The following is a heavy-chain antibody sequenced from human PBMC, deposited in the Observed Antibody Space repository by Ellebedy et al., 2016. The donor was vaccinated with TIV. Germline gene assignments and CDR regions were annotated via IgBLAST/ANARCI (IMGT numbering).Heavy chain of an antibody. J-gene: IGHJ4*02. CDR1: GDSFTINNYF. CDR2: IYYNGDT. Sequence: MPSETLSLTCTVFGDSFTINNYFWGWIRQPPGKGLEWIGNIYYNGDTYYNPSLRRRVTISVDRSKNQFSLKLSSVTAADTAVYFCATWRGEPGHFDYWGQGTLVTVSS. V-gene: IGHV4-39*01. CDR3: ATWRGEPGHFDY. D-gene: IGHD1-14*01.